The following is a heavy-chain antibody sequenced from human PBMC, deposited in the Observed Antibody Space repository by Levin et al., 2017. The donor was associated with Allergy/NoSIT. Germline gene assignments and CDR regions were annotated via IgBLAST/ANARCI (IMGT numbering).Heavy chain of an antibody. CDR2: IYYSGST. Sequence: GSLRLSCTVSGGSISSYYWSWIRQPPGKGLEWIGYIYYSGSTNYNPSLKSRVTISVDTSKNQFSLKLSSVTAADTAVYYCARDRYSTSRFRAFDIWGQGTMVTVSS. CDR1: GGSISSYY. CDR3: ARDRYSTSRFRAFDI. D-gene: IGHD6-13*01. V-gene: IGHV4-59*01. J-gene: IGHJ3*02.